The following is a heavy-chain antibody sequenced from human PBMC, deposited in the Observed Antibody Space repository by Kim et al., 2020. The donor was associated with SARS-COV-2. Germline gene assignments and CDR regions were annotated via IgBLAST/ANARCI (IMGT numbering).Heavy chain of an antibody. J-gene: IGHJ4*02. CDR1: GFSFSNYA. Sequence: GGSLRLSCTASGFSFSNYAMSWVRQAPGKGLEWVSGISGSGGTTYHADSVKGRFTISRDNSKNTLYLQLNSLRAEDTAVYHCAPLGKGRDLPLDYWGQGTLVTVSS. CDR2: ISGSGGTT. CDR3: APLGKGRDLPLDY. V-gene: IGHV3-23*01.